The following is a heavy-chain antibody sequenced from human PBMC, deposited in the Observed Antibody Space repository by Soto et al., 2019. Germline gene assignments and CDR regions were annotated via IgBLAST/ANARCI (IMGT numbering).Heavy chain of an antibody. D-gene: IGHD3-22*01. Sequence: ASVKVSCKASGGTFSSYAISWVRQAPGQGLELMGGIIPIFGTANYAQKFQGRVTITADESTSTAYMELSSLRSEDTAVYYCARVGYYDSSGPYGMDVWGQGTTVTVSS. CDR3: ARVGYYDSSGPYGMDV. V-gene: IGHV1-69*13. CDR1: GGTFSSYA. CDR2: IIPIFGTA. J-gene: IGHJ6*02.